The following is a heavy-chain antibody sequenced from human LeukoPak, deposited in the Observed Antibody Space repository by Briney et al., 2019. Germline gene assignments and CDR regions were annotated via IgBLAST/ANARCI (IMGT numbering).Heavy chain of an antibody. D-gene: IGHD3-9*01. CDR1: GFPFIIYG. CDR3: ARVDPVLRYFDGQGALYFDY. Sequence: GGSLKFSCEAPGFPFIIYGISWVRKAPGKGLEWSPWLNGIVGGPDYAQLVKGRFTISRDNAKNSLYLQMNSLGAEDTALYYCARVDPVLRYFDGQGALYFDYWGQGTLVTVSS. J-gene: IGHJ4*02. V-gene: IGHV3-20*04. CDR2: LNGIVGGP.